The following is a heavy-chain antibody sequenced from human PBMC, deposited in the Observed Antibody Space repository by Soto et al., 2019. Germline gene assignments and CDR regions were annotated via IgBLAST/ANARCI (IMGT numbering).Heavy chain of an antibody. J-gene: IGHJ6*02. Sequence: PGGSLRLSCAASGFTFSDYYMSWIRQAPGKGLEWVSYISSSSSYTNYADSVKGRFTISRDNAKNSLYLQMNSLRAEDTAVYYCARDLGSGSYFPYYGMDVWGQGTTVTVSS. D-gene: IGHD3-10*01. CDR2: ISSSSSYT. V-gene: IGHV3-11*06. CDR3: ARDLGSGSYFPYYGMDV. CDR1: GFTFSDYY.